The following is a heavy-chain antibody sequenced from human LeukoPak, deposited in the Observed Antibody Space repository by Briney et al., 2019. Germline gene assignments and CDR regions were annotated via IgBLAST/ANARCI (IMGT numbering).Heavy chain of an antibody. D-gene: IGHD5-24*01. J-gene: IGHJ4*02. CDR3: ARGSDQRVLTYFDY. Sequence: SGPTLVKPTQTLTLTCTFSGFSLSTSGVGVGWIRQPPGKALEWLALIYWDDDKRYSPSLESRLTITKDTSKNQVVLTMTNMDPVDTATYYCARGSDQRVLTYFDYWGQGTLVTVSS. CDR2: IYWDDDK. V-gene: IGHV2-5*02. CDR1: GFSLSTSGVG.